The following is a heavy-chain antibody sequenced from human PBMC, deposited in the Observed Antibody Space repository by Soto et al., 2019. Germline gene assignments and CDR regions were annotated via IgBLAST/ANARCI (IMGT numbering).Heavy chain of an antibody. J-gene: IGHJ4*02. CDR3: ARLVYDSRLNYLYFDH. CDR1: GVSIGSGNW. V-gene: IGHV4-4*02. Sequence: LSLTCDVSGVSIGSGNWWSWVRQPPGKGLEWIAEVYNDGSANYHPSLESRATISVDRSKNQFSLRLSSVTAADTGKYYCARLVYDSRLNYLYFDHWGQGTLVTVSS. D-gene: IGHD3-22*01. CDR2: VYNDGSA.